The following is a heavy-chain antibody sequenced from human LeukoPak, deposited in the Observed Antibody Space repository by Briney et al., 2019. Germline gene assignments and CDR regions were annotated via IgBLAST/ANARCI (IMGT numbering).Heavy chain of an antibody. CDR1: GYSFTSYW. Sequence: GESLKISCKGSGYSFTSYWIGWVRQMPGKGLEWMGIIYPGDSDTRYSPSFQGQVTISADKSINTAYLQWSSLKASDTAMYYCARLDYYDSSGYLDYYYYYGMDVWGQGTTVTVSS. J-gene: IGHJ6*02. V-gene: IGHV5-51*01. D-gene: IGHD3-22*01. CDR2: IYPGDSDT. CDR3: ARLDYYDSSGYLDYYYYYGMDV.